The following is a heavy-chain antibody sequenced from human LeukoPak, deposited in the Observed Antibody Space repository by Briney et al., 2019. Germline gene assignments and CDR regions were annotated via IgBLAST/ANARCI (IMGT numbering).Heavy chain of an antibody. CDR1: GFTFSSYG. CDR2: IWYDGSNQ. V-gene: IGHV3-33*06. D-gene: IGHD6-13*01. J-gene: IGHJ4*02. CDR3: AKERYVAAAGTILSFDS. Sequence: PGGSLRLSRVASGFTFSSYGMHWVRQAPGKALEWGAIIWYDGSNQYYADSVKGRFTISRDNSKNTLYLQMSSLRAEDTAVYYCAKERYVAAAGTILSFDSWGQGTLVTVSS.